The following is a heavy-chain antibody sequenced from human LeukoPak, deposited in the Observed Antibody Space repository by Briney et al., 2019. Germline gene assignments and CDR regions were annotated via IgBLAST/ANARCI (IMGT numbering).Heavy chain of an antibody. CDR1: GFTFSNNW. V-gene: IGHV3-7*01. J-gene: IGHJ1*01. Sequence: GGSLRLSCAASGFTFSNNWMSWVRQAPGKGLEWVANIKQDGSEKYYVDSVKGRFTISRDNAKNSLYLQMNSLRAEDTAVYYCARDPPLITAAGSRYFQHWGQGTLVTVSS. CDR3: ARDPPLITAAGSRYFQH. CDR2: IKQDGSEK. D-gene: IGHD6-13*01.